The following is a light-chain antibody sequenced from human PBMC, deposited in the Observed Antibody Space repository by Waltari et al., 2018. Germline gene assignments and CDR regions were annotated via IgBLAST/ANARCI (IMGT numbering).Light chain of an antibody. J-gene: IGKJ4*01. V-gene: IGKV3-20*01. Sequence: EILLTQSPGPLSLSPGERATLSCRATQVVTSNSLAWDKQSPGQSPRLLIYGASTRATGVPDKISGSGSGTDFTLTINKLEPEDFAVYYCQQYGTAPHTFGGGTKVEV. CDR1: QVVTSNS. CDR3: QQYGTAPHT. CDR2: GAS.